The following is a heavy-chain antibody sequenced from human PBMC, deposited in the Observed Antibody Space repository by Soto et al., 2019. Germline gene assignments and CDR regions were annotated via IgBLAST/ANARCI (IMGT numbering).Heavy chain of an antibody. CDR1: GYTLTELS. CDR3: ATDRDYDILTGYYYRVAFDI. CDR2: FDPEDGEA. D-gene: IGHD3-9*01. J-gene: IGHJ3*02. Sequence: ASVKVSFKVSGYTLTELSMHWLRQAPGKGLEWMGGFDPEDGEAIYAQKFQGRVTMTEDTSTDTAYMELSSLRSEDTAVYYCATDRDYDILTGYYYRVAFDIWGQGTMVTVSS. V-gene: IGHV1-24*01.